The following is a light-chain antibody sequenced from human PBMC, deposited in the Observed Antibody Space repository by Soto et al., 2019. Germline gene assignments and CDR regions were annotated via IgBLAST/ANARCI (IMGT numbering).Light chain of an antibody. CDR3: CSYAGSYTYV. CDR2: DVR. J-gene: IGLJ1*01. CDR1: SSDVGAYSY. V-gene: IGLV2-11*01. Sequence: LTQPRSVSGSPGQSVTISCTGTSSDVGAYSYVSWYQQHPGKAPKLMIYDVRKRPSGVPDRFSGSKSGHTASLTISGLQAEDEADYYCCSYAGSYTYVFGTGTKVTVL.